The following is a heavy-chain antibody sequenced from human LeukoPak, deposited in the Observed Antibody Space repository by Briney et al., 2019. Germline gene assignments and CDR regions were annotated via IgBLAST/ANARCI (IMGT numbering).Heavy chain of an antibody. V-gene: IGHV6-1*01. D-gene: IGHD6-13*01. CDR1: GDSVSSNSAA. CDR2: TYYRSKWFD. Sequence: SQTLSLTCDISGDSVSSNSAAWNWIRQSPSRGLEWLGRTYYRSKWFDDYAESVKSRITTNPDTSKNQFSLQLNSVTPEDTAVYYCARDLGYSSTFLAFDIWGQGTMVTVSS. CDR3: ARDLGYSSTFLAFDI. J-gene: IGHJ3*02.